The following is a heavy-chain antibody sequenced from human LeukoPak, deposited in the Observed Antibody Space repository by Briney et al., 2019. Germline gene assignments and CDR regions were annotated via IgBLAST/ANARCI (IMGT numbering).Heavy chain of an antibody. CDR3: ARERNYGDYGNAFDV. J-gene: IGHJ3*01. Sequence: ASVKVSCKASGYTFTDYYIHWMRQAPGQGLEWMGWINHKRGVTTYAQKFQGRVTMTRDTSITTAYMELTRLRSDDTTIYYCARERNYGDYGNAFDVWGQGTKVTVSS. CDR2: INHKRGVT. V-gene: IGHV1-2*02. CDR1: GYTFTDYY. D-gene: IGHD4-17*01.